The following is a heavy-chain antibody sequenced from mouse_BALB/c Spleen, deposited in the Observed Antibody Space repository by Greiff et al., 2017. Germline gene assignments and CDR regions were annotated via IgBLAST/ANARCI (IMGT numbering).Heavy chain of an antibody. D-gene: IGHD2-14*01. CDR3: ARGRVAYYRYDDAMDY. J-gene: IGHJ4*01. CDR2: ISSGGST. CDR1: GFTFSSYA. V-gene: IGHV5-6-5*01. Sequence: EVQRVESGGGLVKPGGSLKLSCAASGFTFSSYAMSWVRQTPEKRLEWVASISSGGSTYYPDSVKGRFTISRDNARNILYLQMSSLRSEDTAMYYCARGRVAYYRYDDAMDYWGQGTSVTVSS.